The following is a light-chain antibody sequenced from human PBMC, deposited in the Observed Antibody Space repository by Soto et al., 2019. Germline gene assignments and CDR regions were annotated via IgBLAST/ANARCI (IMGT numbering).Light chain of an antibody. V-gene: IGKV3-20*01. CDR3: QQTFHSPRT. CDR2: DSS. CDR1: RSVISNF. J-gene: IGKJ2*01. Sequence: EIVLTQSPDTLSLSPGETASLSCWASRSVISNFLAWYQQRRGQPPRLHIYDSSKRATGIPARFTGSGSGTAFTLIISRVEPGDSAVYYCQQTFHSPRTFAQGTSLEIK.